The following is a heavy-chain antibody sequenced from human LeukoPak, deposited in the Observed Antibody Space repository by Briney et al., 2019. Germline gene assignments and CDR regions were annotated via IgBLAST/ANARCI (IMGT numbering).Heavy chain of an antibody. V-gene: IGHV4-38-2*02. CDR3: ARQTVDSYHYYYMDV. CDR2: IYHSGST. D-gene: IGHD4-23*01. Sequence: PSETLSLTCTVSGYSISSGYYWGWIRQPPGKGLEWIGSIYHSGSTYYTPSLQSRVTVSVDTSRNQFSLKLSSVTAADTAVYYCARQTVDSYHYYYMDVWGKGTTVTVSS. J-gene: IGHJ6*03. CDR1: GYSISSGYY.